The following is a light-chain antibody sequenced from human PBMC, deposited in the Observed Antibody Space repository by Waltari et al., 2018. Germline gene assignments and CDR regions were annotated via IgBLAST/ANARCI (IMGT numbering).Light chain of an antibody. Sequence: QTVVTQEPSLTVSPGGTVTLTCASSTGAVTSGSFPTWFQQRPGQPPRSLIYSANNKHTLTPARFAGSLIGGKAALTLSGVQPEDEAEYYCLLFYGGAYVFGTGTKLTVL. V-gene: IGLV7-43*01. CDR1: TGAVTSGSF. CDR3: LLFYGGAYV. CDR2: SAN. J-gene: IGLJ1*01.